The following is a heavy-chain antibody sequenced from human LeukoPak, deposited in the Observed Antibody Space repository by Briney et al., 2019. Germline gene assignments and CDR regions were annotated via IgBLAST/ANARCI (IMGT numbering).Heavy chain of an antibody. J-gene: IGHJ4*02. V-gene: IGHV1-2*06. CDR1: GYTFTAYY. Sequence: GASVKVSCKASGYTFTAYYMHWVRQAPAQGLEWMGRINPNSGCTNYAQKFQSRVTLTRDTSISTAYMELSRLRSDATAVYYCARTREVGATPPYSFDYWGQGTLVTVSS. CDR2: INPNSGCT. CDR3: ARTREVGATPPYSFDY. D-gene: IGHD1-26*01.